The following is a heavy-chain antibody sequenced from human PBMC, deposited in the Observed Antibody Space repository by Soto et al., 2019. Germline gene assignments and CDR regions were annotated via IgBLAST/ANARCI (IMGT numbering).Heavy chain of an antibody. D-gene: IGHD3-3*01. Sequence: ASVKVSCNASGYTFTSYYMHWVRQAPGQELEWMGIINPSGRSTSYAQKFQGRVTMTRDTSTSTVYMELSSLRSEDTAVYYCAGSLGGSYYDFWSGNHYYGMDVWGQGTTVTVSS. V-gene: IGHV1-46*01. CDR1: GYTFTSYY. CDR3: AGSLGGSYYDFWSGNHYYGMDV. J-gene: IGHJ6*02. CDR2: INPSGRST.